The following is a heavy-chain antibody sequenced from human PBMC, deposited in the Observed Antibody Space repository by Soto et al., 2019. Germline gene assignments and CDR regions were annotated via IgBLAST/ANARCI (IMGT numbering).Heavy chain of an antibody. J-gene: IGHJ4*02. CDR2: IIPIFGTR. CDR1: GGTFRNYA. D-gene: IGHD7-27*01. CDR3: ARDQGNWGWIDY. Sequence: VKVSCKASGGTFRNYAITWVRRAPGQGLEWLGRIIPIFGTRDYAQKFQGRVTMTTDTSTSTAYMELRSLRSDDTAVYYCARDQGNWGWIDYWGQGTLVTVSS. V-gene: IGHV1-69*05.